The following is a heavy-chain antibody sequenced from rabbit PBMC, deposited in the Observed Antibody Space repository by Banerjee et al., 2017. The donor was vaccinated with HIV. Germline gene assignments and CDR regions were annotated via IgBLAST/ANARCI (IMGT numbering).Heavy chain of an antibody. Sequence: QEQLEESGGGLVKPEGSLTLTCTASGFSISSSYYMCWVRQAPGKGLEWIGCIYAGSGSTWYASWAKGRFTISSDNAQNTVFLQMTSLTASDTATYFCARERYAGYAGYGYHLWGQGTLVTVS. J-gene: IGHJ3*01. V-gene: IGHV1S45*01. CDR3: ARERYAGYAGYGYHL. CDR2: IYAGSGST. D-gene: IGHD7-1*01. CDR1: GFSISSSYY.